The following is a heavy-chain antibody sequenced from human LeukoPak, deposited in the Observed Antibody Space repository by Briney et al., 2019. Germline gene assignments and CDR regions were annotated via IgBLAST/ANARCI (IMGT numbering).Heavy chain of an antibody. CDR3: AREGPGGSWLYYYYGMDV. V-gene: IGHV3-7*01. D-gene: IGHD2-15*01. Sequence: GGSLRLSCAASGFTFTNYWMTWVRQAPGKGLEWVANIKQDGSVKYYVDSVKGRFTISRDNSKNTLYLQMNSLRAEDTAVYYCAREGPGGSWLYYYYGMDVWGQGTTVTVSS. CDR2: IKQDGSVK. CDR1: GFTFTNYW. J-gene: IGHJ6*02.